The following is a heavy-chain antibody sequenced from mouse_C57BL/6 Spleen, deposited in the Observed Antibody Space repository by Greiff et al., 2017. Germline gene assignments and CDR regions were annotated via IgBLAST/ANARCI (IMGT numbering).Heavy chain of an antibody. J-gene: IGHJ4*01. CDR2: ISSGSSTI. D-gene: IGHD1-2*01. Sequence: EVMLVESGGGLVKPGGSLKLSCAASGFTFSDYGMHWVRQAPEKGLEWVAYISSGSSTIYYADTVKGRFTISRDNAKNTLFLQMTSLRSEDTAMYYCARGYPYYAIDYWCQGTSVTVSS. CDR3: ARGYPYYAIDY. CDR1: GFTFSDYG. V-gene: IGHV5-17*01.